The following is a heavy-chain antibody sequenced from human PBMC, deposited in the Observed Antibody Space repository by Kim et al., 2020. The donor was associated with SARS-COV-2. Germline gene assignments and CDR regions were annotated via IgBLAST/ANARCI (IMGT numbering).Heavy chain of an antibody. CDR3: AREYSSSWYMDY. J-gene: IGHJ4*02. D-gene: IGHD6-13*01. Sequence: NHTPSLKSRVTISVDTSKNQFSLQLSSVTAADTAVYYCAREYSSSWYMDYWGQGTLVTVSS. V-gene: IGHV4-59*01.